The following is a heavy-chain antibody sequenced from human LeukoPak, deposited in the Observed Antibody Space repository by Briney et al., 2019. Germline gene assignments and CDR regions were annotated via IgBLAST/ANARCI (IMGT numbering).Heavy chain of an antibody. CDR3: AKSNGYGLIDI. J-gene: IGHJ3*02. Sequence: SETLSLTCSVSGFSIGTGYYWAWIRQPPGKALEWIGNIFYSGSTYYSPSLKSRVTISLDTSRNQFSLKLNSVTAADTAVYYCAKSNGYGLIDIWGQGTMVTVSS. CDR2: IFYSGST. V-gene: IGHV4-38-2*02. CDR1: GFSIGTGYY. D-gene: IGHD3-22*01.